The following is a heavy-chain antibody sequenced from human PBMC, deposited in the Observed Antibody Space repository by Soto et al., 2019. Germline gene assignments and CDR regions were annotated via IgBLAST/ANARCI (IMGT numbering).Heavy chain of an antibody. D-gene: IGHD7-27*01. J-gene: IGHJ3*02. CDR3: ARSKLGIGDACDI. CDR1: GFTFSDYY. Sequence: QVQLVESGGGLVKPGGSLRLSCAASGFTFSDYYMSWIRQAPGKGLEWVSYISNSGSRTFYADSVEGRFTFSRDNAKNSLHLQMDSLRVEDTPVYYCARSKLGIGDACDIWGQGTMVTVSS. CDR2: ISNSGSRT. V-gene: IGHV3-11*01.